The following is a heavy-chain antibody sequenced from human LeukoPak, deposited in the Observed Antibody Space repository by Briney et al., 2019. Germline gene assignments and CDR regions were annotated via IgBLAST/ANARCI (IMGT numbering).Heavy chain of an antibody. J-gene: IGHJ3*02. CDR1: GFTFSSYW. V-gene: IGHV3-74*01. CDR3: ARDQGTGYYDSSGYSNDAFDI. CDR2: INSDGSST. Sequence: PGGSLRLSCAASGFTFSSYWMHWVRQAPGKGLVWVSRINSDGSSTSYADSVKGRFTISRDNAKNTLYLQMNSLRAEDTAVYYCARDQGTGYYDSSGYSNDAFDIWGQGTMVTVSS. D-gene: IGHD3-22*01.